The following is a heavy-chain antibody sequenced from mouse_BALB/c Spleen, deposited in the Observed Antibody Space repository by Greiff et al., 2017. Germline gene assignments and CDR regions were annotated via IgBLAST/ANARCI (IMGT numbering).Heavy chain of an antibody. Sequence: QVQLQQPGAELVKPGASVKMSCKASGYTFTSYNMHWVKQTPGQGLEWIGAIYPGNGDTSYNQKFKGKATLTADKSSITAYMQLSSLTSEDSAVYYCARRGLWGRGYYFDYWGQGTTLTVSS. V-gene: IGHV1-12*01. CDR2: IYPGNGDT. CDR3: ARRGLWGRGYYFDY. CDR1: GYTFTSYN. D-gene: IGHD1-1*02. J-gene: IGHJ2*01.